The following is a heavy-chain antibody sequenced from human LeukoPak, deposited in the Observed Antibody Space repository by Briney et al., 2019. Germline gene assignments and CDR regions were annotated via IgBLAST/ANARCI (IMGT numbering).Heavy chain of an antibody. V-gene: IGHV3-21*01. D-gene: IGHD2-15*01. CDR1: GFTSSSYS. J-gene: IGHJ4*02. Sequence: GGSLRLSCAASGFTSSSYSMNWVRQAPGKGLEWVSSISSSSSYIYYADSVKGRFTISRDNAKNSLYLQMNSLRAEDTAVYYCARDLGDIVVVVAASEGFDYWGQGTLVTVSS. CDR2: ISSSSSYI. CDR3: ARDLGDIVVVVAASEGFDY.